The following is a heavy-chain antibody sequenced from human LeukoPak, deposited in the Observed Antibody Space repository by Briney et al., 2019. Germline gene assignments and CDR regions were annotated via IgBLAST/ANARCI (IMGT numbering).Heavy chain of an antibody. J-gene: IGHJ4*02. V-gene: IGHV3-7*01. CDR2: IKIDGTEK. Sequence: PGGSLRLSCAASGFAFGTYWMTWVRQAPGKGLEWVANIKIDGTEKRYAVSVKGRFTISRDNAKNSLYLQMSSLRAEDTAVYYCARRVVGGTDYFDYWGQGTLVTVSS. CDR3: ARRVVGGTDYFDY. D-gene: IGHD1-26*01. CDR1: GFAFGTYW.